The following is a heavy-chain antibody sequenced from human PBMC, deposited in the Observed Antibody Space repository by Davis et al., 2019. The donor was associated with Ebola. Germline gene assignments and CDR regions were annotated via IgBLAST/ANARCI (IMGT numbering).Heavy chain of an antibody. D-gene: IGHD6-19*01. CDR2: VHPSGGAT. CDR1: GYTFYTHY. Sequence: ASVKVSCKASGYTFYTHYIHWVRQAPGQGLEWLGIVHPSGGATSYAQKFQGRVIMTTDTPTSTVYMQLSSLRSDDTAVYYCARGRPVAGSDPESYHDAFNMWGQGTMLTVSS. V-gene: IGHV1-46*02. J-gene: IGHJ3*02. CDR3: ARGRPVAGSDPESYHDAFNM.